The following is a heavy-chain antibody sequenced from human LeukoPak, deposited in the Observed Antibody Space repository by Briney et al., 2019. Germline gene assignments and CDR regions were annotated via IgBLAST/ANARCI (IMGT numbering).Heavy chain of an antibody. Sequence: PSETLSLTCTLSGGSISTYYWTWIRQPPGKGLEWIGYIYYSGSTNYNPSLKSRVTISVDTSKNQFSLKLSSVTAADTAVYYCARGGALGYCSSTSCYGSNAFDIWGQGTMVTVSS. J-gene: IGHJ3*02. CDR3: ARGGALGYCSSTSCYGSNAFDI. D-gene: IGHD2-2*01. V-gene: IGHV4-59*01. CDR1: GGSISTYY. CDR2: IYYSGST.